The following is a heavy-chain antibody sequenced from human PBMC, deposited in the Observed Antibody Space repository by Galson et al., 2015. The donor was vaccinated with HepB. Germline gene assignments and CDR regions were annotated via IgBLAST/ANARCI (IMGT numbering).Heavy chain of an antibody. CDR3: ARGGAAVAGTNAFDI. J-gene: IGHJ3*02. V-gene: IGHV7-4-1*01. CDR1: GYTFTSYA. Sequence: SVKVSCKASGYTFTSYAMNWVRQAPGQGLEWMGWINTNTGNPTYAQGFTGRFVFSLDTSVSTAYLQIGSLKAEDTAVYYCARGGAAVAGTNAFDIWGQGTMVTVSS. CDR2: INTNTGNP. D-gene: IGHD6-19*01.